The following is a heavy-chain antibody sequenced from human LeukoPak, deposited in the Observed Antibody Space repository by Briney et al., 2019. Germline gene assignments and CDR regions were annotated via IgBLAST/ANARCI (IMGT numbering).Heavy chain of an antibody. CDR2: ISDSGGNT. J-gene: IGHJ4*02. CDR3: AKGRVYLYYFEY. Sequence: PGGSLRLSCAASGFTFSSYAMGWVRQAPGKGLEWVSAISDSGGNTYYADSMKGRFTISRDNSKNTLYLQMNSLRAEDTAVYYCAKGRVYLYYFEYWGQGTLVTVSS. V-gene: IGHV3-23*01. CDR1: GFTFSSYA.